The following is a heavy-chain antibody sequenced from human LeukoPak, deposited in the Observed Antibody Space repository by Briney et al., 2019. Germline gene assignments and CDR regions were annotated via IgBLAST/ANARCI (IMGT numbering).Heavy chain of an antibody. CDR3: ARGYYDFWSGYTYYFDV. Sequence: ASVTVSFEASGGTLTIYAIRWVRQAPGQGVEWMGWISAYNGYANYTQKLQGRVTISTDTSTRTAYMDMRSLRAADTAVYYCARGYYDFWSGYTYYFDVWGQGTLVTVSS. J-gene: IGHJ4*02. D-gene: IGHD3-3*01. CDR1: GGTLTIYA. CDR2: ISAYNGYA. V-gene: IGHV1-18*01.